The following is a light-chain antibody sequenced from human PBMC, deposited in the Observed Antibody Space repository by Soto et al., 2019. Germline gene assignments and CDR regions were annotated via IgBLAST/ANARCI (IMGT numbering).Light chain of an antibody. CDR3: QQYSSYST. J-gene: IGKJ1*01. CDR2: KTS. CDR1: QSISSW. Sequence: DIQMTQSPSTLSASVGDRVTITCRASQSISSWLAWYQQKPGKAPKVLIYKTSSLESGVPPRFSGSGSGTEFTLTINSLQPDDSATYYCQQYSSYSTFGQGTKV. V-gene: IGKV1-5*03.